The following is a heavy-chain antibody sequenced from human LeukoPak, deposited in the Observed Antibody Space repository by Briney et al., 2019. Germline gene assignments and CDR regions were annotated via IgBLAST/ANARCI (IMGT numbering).Heavy chain of an antibody. Sequence: ASVKVSCKTSGFTYTSYGISWVRQAPGQGLEWMGRINPNSGGTNYAQKFHGRVTMTRDTSISTAYMELSRLRSDDTAVYYCAREDGLIDYWGQGTLVTVSS. CDR1: GFTYTSYG. J-gene: IGHJ4*02. CDR3: AREDGLIDY. V-gene: IGHV1-2*06. D-gene: IGHD5-24*01. CDR2: INPNSGGT.